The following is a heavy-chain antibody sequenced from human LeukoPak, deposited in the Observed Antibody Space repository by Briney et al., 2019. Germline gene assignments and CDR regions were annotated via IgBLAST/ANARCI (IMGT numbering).Heavy chain of an antibody. Sequence: PSETLSLTCTVSGGSISSYYWSWIRQPPGKGLEWIGYIYYSGSTNYNPSPKSRVTISVDTSKNQFSLKLSSVTAADTAVYYCARHGPYYYDSSGYGGFDYWGQGTLVTVSS. CDR1: GGSISSYY. CDR3: ARHGPYYYDSSGYGGFDY. V-gene: IGHV4-59*08. CDR2: IYYSGST. J-gene: IGHJ4*02. D-gene: IGHD3-22*01.